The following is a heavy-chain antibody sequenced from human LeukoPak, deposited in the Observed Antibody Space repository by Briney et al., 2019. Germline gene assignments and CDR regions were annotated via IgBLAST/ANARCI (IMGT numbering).Heavy chain of an antibody. Sequence: SVKVSCKASGFTFTSSAVQWVRQARGQRLEWIGWIVVGSGNTNYAQKFQERVTITRDMSTSTVYMELSSLRSEDTAVYYCAASGIAAAGSRTDYWGQGTLVTVSS. D-gene: IGHD6-13*01. CDR1: GFTFTSSA. CDR3: AASGIAAAGSRTDY. V-gene: IGHV1-58*01. J-gene: IGHJ4*02. CDR2: IVVGSGNT.